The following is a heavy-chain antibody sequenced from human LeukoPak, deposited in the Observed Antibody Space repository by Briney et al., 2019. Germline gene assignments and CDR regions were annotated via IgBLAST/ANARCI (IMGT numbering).Heavy chain of an antibody. CDR3: AKDSGDIVVVPAALPDY. CDR2: IRYDGSNK. Sequence: GGSLRLSCAASGFTFSSYGMHWVRQAPGKGLEWVAFIRYDGSNKHYADSVKGRFTISRDNSKNTLYLQMNSLRAEDTAVYYCAKDSGDIVVVPAALPDYWGQGTLVTVSS. J-gene: IGHJ4*02. CDR1: GFTFSSYG. V-gene: IGHV3-30*02. D-gene: IGHD2-2*01.